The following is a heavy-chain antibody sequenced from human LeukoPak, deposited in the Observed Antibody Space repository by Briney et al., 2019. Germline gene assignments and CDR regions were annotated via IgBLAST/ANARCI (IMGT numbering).Heavy chain of an antibody. Sequence: PGGSLRLSGAASGFTFSSYWMHWVRQAPGKGLVWVSRINSDGSSTSYADSVKGRFTISRDNAKNTLYLQMNSLRAEDTAVYYCARHLSGVTGYTYGRGTDYWGQGTLVTVSS. V-gene: IGHV3-74*01. D-gene: IGHD5-18*01. CDR3: ARHLSGVTGYTYGRGTDY. CDR1: GFTFSSYW. J-gene: IGHJ4*02. CDR2: INSDGSST.